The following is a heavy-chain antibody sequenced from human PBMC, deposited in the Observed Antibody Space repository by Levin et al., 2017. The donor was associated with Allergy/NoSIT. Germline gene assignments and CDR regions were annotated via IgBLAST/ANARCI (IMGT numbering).Heavy chain of an antibody. D-gene: IGHD2-2*01. Sequence: PGGSLRLSCAASGFTFSSYSMNWVRQAPGKGLEWVSSISSSSSYIYYADSVKGRFTISRDNAKNSLYLQMNSLRAEDTAVYYCARDLLPLSSAAAWVFDYWGQGTLVTVSS. CDR2: ISSSSSYI. CDR1: GFTFSSYS. V-gene: IGHV3-21*01. J-gene: IGHJ4*02. CDR3: ARDLLPLSSAAAWVFDY.